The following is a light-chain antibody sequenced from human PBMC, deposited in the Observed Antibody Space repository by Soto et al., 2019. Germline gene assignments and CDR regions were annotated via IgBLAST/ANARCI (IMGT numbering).Light chain of an antibody. J-gene: IGKJ1*01. CDR1: QSVSRN. CDR3: HQYNQWPRT. V-gene: IGKV3-15*01. CDR2: GAS. Sequence: ELVMTQSPATLSVSPGERATLSCRASQSVSRNLAWYQQKPGQAPRLLIYGASTRATGIPARFSGSGSGTEFSLTIGSLQSEDFAVYYCHQYNQWPRTFGQGTKVE.